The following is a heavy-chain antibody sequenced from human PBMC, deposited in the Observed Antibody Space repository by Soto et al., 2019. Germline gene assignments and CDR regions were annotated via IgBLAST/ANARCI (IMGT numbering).Heavy chain of an antibody. Sequence: EVQLVESGGGLVQPGGSLRLSCAASGFTFSSYSMNWVRQAPGKGLEWVSYISSSSSTIYYADSVKGRYTISRDNSKNSLYLQMNSLRDEDTAMYYWERDPGSSYGPPDYWGQGTLVTVSS. CDR2: ISSSSSTI. CDR3: ERDPGSSYGPPDY. V-gene: IGHV3-48*02. CDR1: GFTFSSYS. D-gene: IGHD5-18*01. J-gene: IGHJ4*02.